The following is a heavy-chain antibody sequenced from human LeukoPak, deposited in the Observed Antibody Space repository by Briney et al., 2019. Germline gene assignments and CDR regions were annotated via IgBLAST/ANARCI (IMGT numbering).Heavy chain of an antibody. Sequence: GSLRLSCAASGFTFSSYDMHWVRQAPGKGLEWVAVISYDGSNKYYADSVKGRFTISRDNSKNTLYLQMNSLRAEDTAVYYCAKDAWFSVITGAGFDYWGQGTLVTVSS. V-gene: IGHV3-30*18. D-gene: IGHD3-22*01. J-gene: IGHJ4*02. CDR2: ISYDGSNK. CDR3: AKDAWFSVITGAGFDY. CDR1: GFTFSSYD.